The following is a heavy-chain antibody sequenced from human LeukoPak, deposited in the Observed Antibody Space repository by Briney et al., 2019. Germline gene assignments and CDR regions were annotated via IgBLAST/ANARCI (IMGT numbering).Heavy chain of an antibody. CDR2: ISGSGGST. Sequence: GGCLRLSCAAAGFTFSSSAINWGRQAPGKGLERVLVISGSGGSTYYADSVKGRFTISRDNSKNTLYLQMNSLRAEETAAYYCARKDIEVGGFDYWGQGTLVTVSS. D-gene: IGHD2-15*01. J-gene: IGHJ4*02. V-gene: IGHV3-23*01. CDR3: ARKDIEVGGFDY. CDR1: GFTFSSSA.